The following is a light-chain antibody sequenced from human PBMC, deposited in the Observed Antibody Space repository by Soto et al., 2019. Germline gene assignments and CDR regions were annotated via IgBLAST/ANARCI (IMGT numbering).Light chain of an antibody. Sequence: VMTQTPLSLSVAPGQQASLXXRASQSVSSYLAWYQQKPGQAPRLXIYGASSRATGSPDRFSGSGSGTDFTLTISRLEPEDFAVYYCQQYGSMPWTFGQGTKVDIK. CDR3: QQYGSMPWT. CDR2: GAS. CDR1: QSVSSY. V-gene: IGKV3-20*01. J-gene: IGKJ1*01.